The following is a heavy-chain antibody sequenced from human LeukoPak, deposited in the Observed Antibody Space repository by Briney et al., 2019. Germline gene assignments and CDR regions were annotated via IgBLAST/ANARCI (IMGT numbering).Heavy chain of an antibody. CDR3: ATRPYCSGGSCSDY. D-gene: IGHD2-15*01. CDR2: MNPNSGNT. J-gene: IGHJ4*02. CDR1: GYTFTSYD. Sequence: ASVKVSCKASGYTFTSYDINWVRQATGQGLEWMGWMNPNSGNTGYAQKFQGRVTMTRNTSISTAYMEPSSLRSEDTAVYYCATRPYCSGGSCSDYWGQGTLVTVSS. V-gene: IGHV1-8*01.